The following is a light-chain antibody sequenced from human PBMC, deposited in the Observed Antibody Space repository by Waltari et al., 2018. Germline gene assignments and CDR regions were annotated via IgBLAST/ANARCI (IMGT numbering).Light chain of an antibody. V-gene: IGKV1-5*03. CDR2: RAS. CDR3: QYYFLYSRG. CDR1: ESIDDW. J-gene: IGKJ2*03. Sequence: DIQMTQSPSTLSASVGDRVTITCRASESIDDWMAWYQQEPGKAPKLLIYRASTLRSGVPSRFSGSGSGTEFTLTITSLQPGDFGSYYCQYYFLYSRGFGQGTKVEIK.